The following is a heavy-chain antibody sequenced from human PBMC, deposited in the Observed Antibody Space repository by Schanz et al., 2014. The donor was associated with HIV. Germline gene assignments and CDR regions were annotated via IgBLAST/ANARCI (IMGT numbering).Heavy chain of an antibody. D-gene: IGHD4-17*01. CDR3: AKSRGDSWPYGMDV. Sequence: EVQLVETGGGLIQPGGSLRLSCAVSGFTISSNYMSWVRQGPGKGLVWVSRMDLDGSTTNYADSVKGRFTISRDNAKNTLYLQMDSLRAEDTAVYYCAKSRGDSWPYGMDVWGQGTTVTVSS. CDR2: MDLDGSTT. V-gene: IGHV3-74*02. CDR1: GFTISSNY. J-gene: IGHJ6*02.